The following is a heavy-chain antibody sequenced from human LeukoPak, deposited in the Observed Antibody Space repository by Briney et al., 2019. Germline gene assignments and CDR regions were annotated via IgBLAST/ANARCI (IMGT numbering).Heavy chain of an antibody. J-gene: IGHJ6*02. CDR1: GFTFSSYG. CDR2: ISYDGSNK. V-gene: IGHV3-30*18. Sequence: GGSLRLSCAASGFTFSSYGMHWVRQAPGKGLEWVAVISYDGSNKYYADSAKGRFTISRDNSKNTLYLQMNSLRAEDTAVYYCAKDSSRIVGATASLYYYYYGMDVWGQGTTVTVSS. CDR3: AKDSSRIVGATASLYYYYYGMDV. D-gene: IGHD1-26*01.